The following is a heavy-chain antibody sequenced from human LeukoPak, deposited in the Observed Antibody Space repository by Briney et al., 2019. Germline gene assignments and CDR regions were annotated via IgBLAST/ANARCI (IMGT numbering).Heavy chain of an antibody. V-gene: IGHV6-1*01. Sequence: SQTLSLTCAISGDSVSSNSATWNWIRQSPSRGLEWLGRTYYRSQWHNDYAVSVQSRITINPDTSKNQFTLQLNSVTPEDTAVYYCARGSYCDSWGQGTLVSFSS. CDR1: GDSVSSNSAT. CDR3: ARGSYCDS. CDR2: TYYRSQWHN. J-gene: IGHJ4*02.